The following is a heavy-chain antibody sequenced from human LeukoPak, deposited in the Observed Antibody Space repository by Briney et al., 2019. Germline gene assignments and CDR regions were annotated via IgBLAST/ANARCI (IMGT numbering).Heavy chain of an antibody. CDR3: ARGLGYCSGGSCYPRTYDFDY. J-gene: IGHJ4*02. D-gene: IGHD2-15*01. Sequence: SETLSLTCAVYGGSFSGYYWSWIRQPPGKGLEWIGEINHSGSTNYNPSLKSRVTISVDTPKNQFSLKLSSVTAADTAVYYCARGLGYCSGGSCYPRTYDFDYWGQGTLVTVSS. V-gene: IGHV4-34*01. CDR2: INHSGST. CDR1: GGSFSGYY.